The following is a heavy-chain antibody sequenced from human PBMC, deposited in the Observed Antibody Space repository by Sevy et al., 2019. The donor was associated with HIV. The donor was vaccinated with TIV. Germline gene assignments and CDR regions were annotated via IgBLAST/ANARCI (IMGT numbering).Heavy chain of an antibody. CDR2: INSDGSST. Sequence: GGSLRLSCAGSGFTFSNYWMHWVRQAPGKGLVWVSRINSDGSSTSYADSVTGRFTISRDNAMNTLYLQMNSLRAEDTAVYYCARGPYYRDTNTYFFMHYWGQRTLVTVSS. J-gene: IGHJ4*02. V-gene: IGHV3-74*01. CDR1: GFTFSNYW. CDR3: ARGPYYRDTNTYFFMHY. D-gene: IGHD3-22*01.